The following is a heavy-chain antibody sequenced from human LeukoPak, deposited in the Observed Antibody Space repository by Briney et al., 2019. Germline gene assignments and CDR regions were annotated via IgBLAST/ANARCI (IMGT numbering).Heavy chain of an antibody. J-gene: IGHJ4*02. CDR2: IYYSGST. CDR3: ARAGFTYYFDY. D-gene: IGHD6-19*01. Sequence: SETLSLTCTVSGGSISIYYWSWIRQHPGKGLEWIGYIYYSGSTYYNPSLKSRVTISVDTSKNQFSLKLSSVTAADTAVYYCARAGFTYYFDYWGQGTLVTVSS. V-gene: IGHV4-59*06. CDR1: GGSISIYY.